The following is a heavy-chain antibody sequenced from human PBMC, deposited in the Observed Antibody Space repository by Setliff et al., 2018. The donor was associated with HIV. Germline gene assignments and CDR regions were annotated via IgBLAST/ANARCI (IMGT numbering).Heavy chain of an antibody. Sequence: GGSLRLSCVVSGLTFSTSAMSWVRQGPGKGLHWVAGISRSGVSTHYADPVKGRFSISRDNSKNTLLLQMNSLRVEDTALYYCVKGGDYNRRGFFDSWGRGTLVTVSS. CDR3: VKGGDYNRRGFFDS. D-gene: IGHD4-4*01. V-gene: IGHV3-23*01. J-gene: IGHJ4*02. CDR1: GLTFSTSA. CDR2: ISRSGVST.